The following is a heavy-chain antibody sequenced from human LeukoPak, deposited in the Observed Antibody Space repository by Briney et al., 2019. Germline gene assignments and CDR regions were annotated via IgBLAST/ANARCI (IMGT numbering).Heavy chain of an antibody. Sequence: GGSPRLSCAASGFTFSSYSMNWVRQAPGKGLEWVSSISSSSSYIYYADSVKGRFTISRDNAKNSLYLQMNSLRAEDTAVYYCARPGSGSGSFYYYGMDVWGQGTTVTVSS. CDR3: ARPGSGSGSFYYYGMDV. D-gene: IGHD3-10*01. V-gene: IGHV3-21*01. J-gene: IGHJ6*02. CDR2: ISSSSSYI. CDR1: GFTFSSYS.